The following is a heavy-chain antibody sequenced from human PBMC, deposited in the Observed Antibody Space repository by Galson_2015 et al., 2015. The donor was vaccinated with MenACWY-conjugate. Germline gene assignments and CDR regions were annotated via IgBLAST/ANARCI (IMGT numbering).Heavy chain of an antibody. CDR2: ISPGDSNT. Sequence: QSGAEVKQPGESLKISCKGSGYYFTSYWIAWVRQIPGKGLEWMGLISPGDSNTRYSPSFQGQVTISADRSISTAYLQWSSLKASDTAMYYCARHPPGGRGMDVWGQGTTVTVSS. J-gene: IGHJ6*02. D-gene: IGHD1-26*01. CDR3: ARHPPGGRGMDV. CDR1: GYYFTSYW. V-gene: IGHV5-51*01.